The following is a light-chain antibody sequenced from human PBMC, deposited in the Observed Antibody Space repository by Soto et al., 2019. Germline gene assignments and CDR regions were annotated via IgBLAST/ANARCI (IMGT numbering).Light chain of an antibody. V-gene: IGLV2-11*01. J-gene: IGLJ1*01. CDR3: CSYARNYVYV. Sequence: QSALTQPRSVSGSPGQSVTISCTGSSSDVGGYDFVSWYQQHPGKAPKLLIYDVTKRPSGVPDRFSASKSGNTASLTISGLQSGDEAVYFCCSYARNYVYVFGTGTKVT. CDR1: SSDVGGYDF. CDR2: DVT.